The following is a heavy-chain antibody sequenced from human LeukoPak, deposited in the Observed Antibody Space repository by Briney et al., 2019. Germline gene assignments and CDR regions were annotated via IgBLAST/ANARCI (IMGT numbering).Heavy chain of an antibody. Sequence: SETLSLTCAVYGGSFSGYYWSWIRQPPGKGLEWIGEINHSGSTNYNPSLKSRVTISVDTSKNQFSLKLSSVTAADTAVYYCARGRRYSSGWYRNNWFDPWGQGTLVTVSS. V-gene: IGHV4-34*01. J-gene: IGHJ5*02. CDR2: INHSGST. CDR3: ARGRRYSSGWYRNNWFDP. CDR1: GGSFSGYY. D-gene: IGHD6-19*01.